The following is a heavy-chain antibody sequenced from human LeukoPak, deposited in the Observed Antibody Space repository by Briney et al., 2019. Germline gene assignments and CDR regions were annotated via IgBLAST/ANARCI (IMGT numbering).Heavy chain of an antibody. Sequence: PSQTLSLTCTVSGGSISSAGYYWSWIRQHPGKGLEWLGYIYYSGSTHYNPSLRSRVTVSVDTSKNQFSLKLSSVTAADTAVYYCARDQPYSSSWEHYYYYMDVWGKGTTVTVSS. CDR1: GGSISSAGYY. CDR3: ARDQPYSSSWEHYYYYMDV. V-gene: IGHV4-31*03. CDR2: IYYSGST. J-gene: IGHJ6*03. D-gene: IGHD6-6*01.